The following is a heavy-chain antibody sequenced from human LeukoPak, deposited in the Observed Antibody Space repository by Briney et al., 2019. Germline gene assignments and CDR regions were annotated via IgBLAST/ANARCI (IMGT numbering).Heavy chain of an antibody. CDR2: IYYSGST. D-gene: IGHD4-11*01. CDR1: GGSISSSSYY. V-gene: IGHV4-39*07. CDR3: ARDDPTVTTFLDY. Sequence: SETLSLTCTVSGGSISSSSYYWGWIRQPPGKGLEWIGSIYYSGSTYYNPSLKSRVTMSVDTSKNQFSLKLSSVTAADTAVYYCARDDPTVTTFLDYWGQGTLVTVSS. J-gene: IGHJ4*02.